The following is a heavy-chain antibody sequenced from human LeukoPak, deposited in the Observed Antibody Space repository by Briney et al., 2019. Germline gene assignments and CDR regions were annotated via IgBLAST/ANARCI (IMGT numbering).Heavy chain of an antibody. V-gene: IGHV4-30-2*01. J-gene: IGHJ3*02. CDR2: INHSGST. CDR1: GGSISSGGYY. D-gene: IGHD3-3*01. Sequence: SQTLSLTCTVSGGSISSGGYYWSWIRQPPGKGLEWIGEINHSGSTNYNPSLKSRVTISVDTSKNQFSLKLSSVTAADTAVYYCARETYDFWSGSTDAFDIWGQGTMVTVSS. CDR3: ARETYDFWSGSTDAFDI.